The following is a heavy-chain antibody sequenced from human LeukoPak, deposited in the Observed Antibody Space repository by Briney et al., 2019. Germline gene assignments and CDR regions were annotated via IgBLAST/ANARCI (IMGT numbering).Heavy chain of an antibody. D-gene: IGHD4-17*01. J-gene: IGHJ4*02. Sequence: SVKVSCKASGGTFSSYAISWVRQAPGQGLEWMGGIIPIFGTANYAQKFQGRVTITTDESTSTAYMELSSLRSEDTAVYYCAVGFTVTKKFDYWGQGTLVTVSS. CDR1: GGTFSSYA. CDR2: IIPIFGTA. V-gene: IGHV1-69*05. CDR3: AVGFTVTKKFDY.